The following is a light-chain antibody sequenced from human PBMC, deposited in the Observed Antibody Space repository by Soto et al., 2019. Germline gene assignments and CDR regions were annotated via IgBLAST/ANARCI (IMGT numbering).Light chain of an antibody. CDR3: QQYNTFSRT. V-gene: IGKV1-16*01. Sequence: DIQMTQSPSSLSASIGDRVTITCRASQGINTCLAWYQQKSGEAPQPLIYDASALQRGVPSRFSGSGSGTNFTLTIASLQPEDFATYYCQQYNTFSRTFGGGTKVDI. CDR2: DAS. J-gene: IGKJ4*01. CDR1: QGINTC.